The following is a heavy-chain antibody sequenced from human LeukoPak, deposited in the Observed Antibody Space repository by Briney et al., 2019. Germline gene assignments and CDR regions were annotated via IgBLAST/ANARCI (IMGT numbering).Heavy chain of an antibody. CDR1: GGSISSSSYY. J-gene: IGHJ4*02. D-gene: IGHD3-22*01. CDR3: ARMAYDSSGYYGDY. CDR2: IYYSGST. Sequence: KPSETLSLTCTVSGGSISSSSYYWGWIRQPPGKGLEWIGSIYYSGSTYYNPSLKSRVTISVDTSKNQFSLRLSSVTAADTAVYYCARMAYDSSGYYGDYWGQGTLVTVSS. V-gene: IGHV4-39*07.